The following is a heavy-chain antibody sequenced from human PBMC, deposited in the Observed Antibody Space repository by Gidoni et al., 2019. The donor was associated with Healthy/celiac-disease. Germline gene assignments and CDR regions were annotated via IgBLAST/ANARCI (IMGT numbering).Heavy chain of an antibody. CDR1: GGSFSGYY. D-gene: IGHD6-19*01. V-gene: IGHV4-34*01. CDR2: INHSGST. Sequence: QVQLQQWGAGLLKPSETLSLTCAVYGGSFSGYYWSWIRQPPGKGLEWIGEINHSGSTNYNPSLKSRVTISVDTSKNQFSLKLSSVTAADTAVYYCARGRSGWYYNWGQGTLVTVSS. J-gene: IGHJ4*02. CDR3: ARGRSGWYYN.